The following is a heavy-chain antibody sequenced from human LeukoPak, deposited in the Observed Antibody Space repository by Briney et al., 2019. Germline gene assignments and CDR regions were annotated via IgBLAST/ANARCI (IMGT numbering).Heavy chain of an antibody. CDR2: IKQDGSEK. D-gene: IGHD3-9*01. Sequence: PGGSLRLSCAASGFTFSSYWMSWVRQAPGKGLEWVANIKQDGSEKYYVDSVKGRFTISRDNAKNSLYLQMNSLRAEDTAVYYCAREDILTGYSSYYYYYYMDVWGKGTTVTISS. CDR1: GFTFSSYW. V-gene: IGHV3-7*01. CDR3: AREDILTGYSSYYYYYYMDV. J-gene: IGHJ6*03.